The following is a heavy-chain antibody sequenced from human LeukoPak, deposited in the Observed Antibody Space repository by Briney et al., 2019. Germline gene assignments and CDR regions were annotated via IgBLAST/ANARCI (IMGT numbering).Heavy chain of an antibody. CDR1: GGSFSGSY. J-gene: IGHJ4*02. D-gene: IGHD3-3*01. V-gene: IGHV4-34*01. CDR2: INLSGST. Sequence: PSETLSLTCGVSGGSFSGSYWGWIRQPPGKGLEWIGEINLSGSTNYNSSLTSRVTISLDTSKNQFSLNLRSVTTADTAVYYCARMSISLFGVVTAHFDSWGQGTLVAVSS. CDR3: ARMSISLFGVVTAHFDS.